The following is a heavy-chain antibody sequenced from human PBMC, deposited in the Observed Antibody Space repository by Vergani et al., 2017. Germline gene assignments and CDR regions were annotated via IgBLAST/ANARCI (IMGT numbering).Heavy chain of an antibody. D-gene: IGHD2-15*01. J-gene: IGHJ4*02. Sequence: QVQLVQSGAEVKKPGSSVKVSCKASGGTFSSYAISWVRQAPGQGLEWMGWIIPIFGTANYAQKFQGRVTITADESTSTAYMELSSLRSEDTAVYYCARGSVGYCSGGSCNSIHGAGSFDYWGQGTLVTVSS. CDR1: GGTFSSYA. CDR2: IIPIFGTA. V-gene: IGHV1-69*12. CDR3: ARGSVGYCSGGSCNSIHGAGSFDY.